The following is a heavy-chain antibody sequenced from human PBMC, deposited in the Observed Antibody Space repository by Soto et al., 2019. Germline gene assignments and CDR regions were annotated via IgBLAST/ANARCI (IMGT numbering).Heavy chain of an antibody. CDR1: GGSISSGGYY. J-gene: IGHJ4*02. V-gene: IGHV4-31*01. CDR2: SYYSGST. D-gene: IGHD3-22*01. Sequence: QVQLQESGPGLVKPSQTLSLTCTVSGGSISSGGYYWSWIRQHPGKGLEWIGYSYYSGSTYYNPSPRHPPTISIDTAKNQSSRKLSSVTAANTAVYYCARLSVYYYDSRGCYFFDYWGQGTLVTVSS. CDR3: ARLSVYYYDSRGCYFFDY.